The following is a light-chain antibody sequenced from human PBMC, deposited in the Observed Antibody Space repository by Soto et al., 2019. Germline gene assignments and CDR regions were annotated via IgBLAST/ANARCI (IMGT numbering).Light chain of an antibody. V-gene: IGKV1-33*01. CDR1: QDISNY. CDR2: DAS. J-gene: IGKJ1*01. CDR3: QQYDNLPWT. Sequence: DIQMTQSPSSLSASVGDRVTITCQASQDISNYLNWYQQKPGKAPKLLIYDASNLETGVPSRFSGSGSGTDFTFTISSLQPEGIATYYCQQYDNLPWTFGQGTKVEIK.